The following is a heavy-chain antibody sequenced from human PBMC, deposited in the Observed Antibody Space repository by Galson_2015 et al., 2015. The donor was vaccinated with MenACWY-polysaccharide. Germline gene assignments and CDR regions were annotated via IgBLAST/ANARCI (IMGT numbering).Heavy chain of an antibody. J-gene: IGHJ4*02. D-gene: IGHD2-21*02. V-gene: IGHV3-33*01. CDR3: ASGRAPNGDASLTYFDY. CDR1: GFTFRNYG. CDR2: IYYDGSDK. Sequence: SLSLSCAASGFTFRNYGLHWARQAPGKGLGRVAIIYYDGSDKYYADSVKGRFTISRDNSRNTLYLQMNSLRVEDTAIYYCASGRAPNGDASLTYFDYWGQGTLVTVSS.